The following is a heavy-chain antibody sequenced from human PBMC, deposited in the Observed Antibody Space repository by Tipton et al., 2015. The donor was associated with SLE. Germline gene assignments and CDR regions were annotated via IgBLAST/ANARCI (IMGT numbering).Heavy chain of an antibody. CDR2: INHSGST. Sequence: TLSLTCAVYGGSFSGYYWSWIRQPPGKGLEWIGEINHSGSTNYNPSLKSRVTISVDTSKNQFSLKLSSVTAADTAVYYCARESDIVVVTANPYFDYWGQGTLLTVSS. CDR1: GGSFSGYY. J-gene: IGHJ4*02. V-gene: IGHV4-34*01. CDR3: ARESDIVVVTANPYFDY. D-gene: IGHD2-21*02.